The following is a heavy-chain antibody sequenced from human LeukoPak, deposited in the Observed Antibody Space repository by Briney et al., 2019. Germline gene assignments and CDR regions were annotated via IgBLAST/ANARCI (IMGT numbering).Heavy chain of an antibody. CDR3: AKGMGRYYYDSSGYYLDY. CDR1: GFTFDDYA. J-gene: IGHJ4*02. V-gene: IGHV3-9*01. D-gene: IGHD3-22*01. CDR2: ISWNSGSI. Sequence: PGGSLRLSCAASGFTFDDYAMHWVWQAPGKGLEWVSGISWNSGSIGYADSVKGRFTISRDNAKNSLYLQMNSLRAEDTALYYCAKGMGRYYYDSSGYYLDYWGQGTLVTVSS.